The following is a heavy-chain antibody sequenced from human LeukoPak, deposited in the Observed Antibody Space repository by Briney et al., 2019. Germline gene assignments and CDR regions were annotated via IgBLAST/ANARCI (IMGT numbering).Heavy chain of an antibody. J-gene: IGHJ5*02. V-gene: IGHV4-39*07. CDR1: GVSISSSNSY. D-gene: IGHD2-15*01. CDR3: ARSTYCSGGSCSHNWFDP. CDR2: IYYSGST. Sequence: SETLSLTCTVSGVSISSSNSYWGWIRQPPGKGLEWIGSIYYSGSTYYNPSLKSRVTISVDTSKNQFSLKLSSVTAADTAVYYCARSTYCSGGSCSHNWFDPWGQGTLVTVSS.